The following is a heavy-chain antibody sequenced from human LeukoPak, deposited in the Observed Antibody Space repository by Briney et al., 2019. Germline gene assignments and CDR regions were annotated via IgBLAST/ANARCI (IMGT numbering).Heavy chain of an antibody. D-gene: IGHD3-9*01. J-gene: IGHJ6*02. CDR1: GGSISSYY. V-gene: IGHV4-4*07. CDR2: IYTSGST. Sequence: SETLSLTCTVSGGSISSYYWSWIRQPAGKGLEWIGRIYTSGSTNYNPSLKSRVTMSVDTSKNQFSLKLSSVTAADTAVYYYARDGCPLTGCFNYYYYYGMDVWGQGTTVTVSS. CDR3: ARDGCPLTGCFNYYYYYGMDV.